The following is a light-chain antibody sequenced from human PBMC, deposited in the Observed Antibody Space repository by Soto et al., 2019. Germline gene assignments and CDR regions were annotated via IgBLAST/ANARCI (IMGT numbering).Light chain of an antibody. V-gene: IGKV3-11*01. Sequence: VLKQSPATLSLSTGKRATLSSRASESVDFHLAWYHQKPGQAPRLLIYDASVRATGTPARFSGSGSGTAFTLTISSLEPEDFALYYCQQRSTWPPFGQGTRLEIK. CDR1: ESVDFH. CDR3: QQRSTWPP. J-gene: IGKJ5*01. CDR2: DAS.